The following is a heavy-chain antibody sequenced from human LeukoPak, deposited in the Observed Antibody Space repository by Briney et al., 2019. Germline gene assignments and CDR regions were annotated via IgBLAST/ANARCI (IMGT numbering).Heavy chain of an antibody. CDR2: IYYSGST. V-gene: IGHV4-61*01. J-gene: IGHJ4*02. CDR1: GGSVSSGSYY. Sequence: SSETLSLTCTVSGGSVSSGSYYWSWIRQPPGKGLEWIGYIYYSGSTNYNPSLKSRVTISVDTSKNQFSLKLSSVTAADTAVYYCARQRRGGYSFHFDYWGQGTLVTVSS. CDR3: ARQRRGGYSFHFDY. D-gene: IGHD4-11*01.